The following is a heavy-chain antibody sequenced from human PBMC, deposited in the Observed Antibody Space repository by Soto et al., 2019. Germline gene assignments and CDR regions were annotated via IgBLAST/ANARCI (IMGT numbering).Heavy chain of an antibody. CDR1: GFTFSSYS. Sequence: GGSLRLSCAASGFTFSSYSMNWVRQAPGKGLEWVSSISSSSSYIYYADSVKGRFTISRDNAKNSLCLQMNSLRAEDTAVYYCASGLETKGYCSSTSCYASGWGQGTLVTVSS. CDR3: ASGLETKGYCSSTSCYASG. D-gene: IGHD2-2*01. CDR2: ISSSSSYI. V-gene: IGHV3-21*01. J-gene: IGHJ4*02.